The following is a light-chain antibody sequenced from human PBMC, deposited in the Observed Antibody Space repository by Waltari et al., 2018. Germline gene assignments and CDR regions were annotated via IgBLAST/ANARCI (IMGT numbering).Light chain of an antibody. CDR2: GGS. J-gene: IGKJ1*01. Sequence: DIVMTQTPLSLPITPGEPASISCRSSQSLLYTHGNTYLHWYLQKPGQSPQLLIYGGSNRASGVPDRFSGSGSGTDFTLKISKVEAEDIGVYYCVQTIAFPWTFGQGTKVEIK. CDR1: QSLLYTHGNTY. CDR3: VQTIAFPWT. V-gene: IGKV2-40*01.